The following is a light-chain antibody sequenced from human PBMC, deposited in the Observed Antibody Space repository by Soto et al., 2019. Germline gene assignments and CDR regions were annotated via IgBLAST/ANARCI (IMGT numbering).Light chain of an antibody. CDR2: GNS. Sequence: QSVLTQPPSVSGAPGQRATISCTGSTSNIGAGYDVHWYQQLPGTAPKLLIYGNSNRPSGVPDRFSGSKSGTSASLAITGLQAEDEADYYCQSYDSSLSGDVVFGGVTKLTVL. CDR1: TSNIGAGYD. CDR3: QSYDSSLSGDVV. V-gene: IGLV1-40*01. J-gene: IGLJ2*01.